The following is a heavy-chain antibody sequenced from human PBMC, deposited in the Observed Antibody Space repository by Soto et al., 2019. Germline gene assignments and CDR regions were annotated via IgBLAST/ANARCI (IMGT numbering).Heavy chain of an antibody. V-gene: IGHV3-11*01. CDR3: ARARPEIVMVVSETPVYYGIDV. CDR2: NNSRRSTK. D-gene: IGHD2-21*01. J-gene: IGHJ6*02. Sequence: LRLSCAPSGFRFSDYYMTWIRQAPGKGLEWVSYNNSRRSTKYQAHTVRGRFTIARDNAKDSLYLQINTLRVEDTDVYFCARARPEIVMVVSETPVYYGIDVWGQGTTVTVSS. CDR1: GFRFSDYY.